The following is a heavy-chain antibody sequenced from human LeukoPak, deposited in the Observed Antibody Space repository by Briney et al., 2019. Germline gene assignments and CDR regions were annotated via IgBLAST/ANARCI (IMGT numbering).Heavy chain of an antibody. V-gene: IGHV3-74*01. J-gene: IGHJ3*02. Sequence: GGSLRLSCAASGFTFRSYWMHWVRQDARKGLVWVSHMNGDGSSTTYADSVKGRFTISRDNAKNTLYLQMNRLKAEDTAVYYCARSVTDAFDIWGQGTMVTVSS. CDR3: ARSVTDAFDI. D-gene: IGHD3-3*01. CDR2: MNGDGSST. CDR1: GFTFRSYW.